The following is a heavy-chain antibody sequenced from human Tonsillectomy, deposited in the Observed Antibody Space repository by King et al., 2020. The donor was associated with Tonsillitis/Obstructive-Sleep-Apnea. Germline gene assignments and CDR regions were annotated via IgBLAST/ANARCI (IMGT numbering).Heavy chain of an antibody. CDR1: GGSFSGYY. V-gene: IGHV4-34*01. D-gene: IGHD4-17*01. CDR2: INHSGST. Sequence: VQLQQWGAGLLKPSETLSLTCAVYGGSFSGYYWSWIRQPPGKGLEWIGEINHSGSTNYNPSLKSRVTITVDTSKNQFSLKLSSVTAEDTAVYYCTRGLDDYGENIPYGMDVWGQGTTVTVSS. J-gene: IGHJ6*02. CDR3: TRGLDDYGENIPYGMDV.